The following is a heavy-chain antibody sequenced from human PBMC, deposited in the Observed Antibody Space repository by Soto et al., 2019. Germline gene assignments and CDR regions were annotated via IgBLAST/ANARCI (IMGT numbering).Heavy chain of an antibody. V-gene: IGHV1-69*12. D-gene: IGHD2-15*01. CDR1: GGTFSSYA. Sequence: QVQLVQSGAEVKKPGSSVKVSCKASGGTFSSYAISWVRQAPGQGLEWMGGIIPIFGTANYAQKFQGRVTXXAXEXXSTAYMELSSLRSEDTAVYYCAREGVVGHHWYFDLWGRGTLVTVSS. J-gene: IGHJ2*01. CDR3: AREGVVGHHWYFDL. CDR2: IIPIFGTA.